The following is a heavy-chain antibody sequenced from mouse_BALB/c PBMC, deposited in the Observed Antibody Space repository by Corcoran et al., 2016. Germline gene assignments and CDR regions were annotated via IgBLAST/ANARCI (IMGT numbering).Heavy chain of an antibody. CDR3: ARSSYYGNYWYFDV. CDR1: GFSLSTSGMG. J-gene: IGHJ1*01. Sequence: QVTLKESGPGILQPSQTLSLTCSFSGFSLSTSGMGVSWIRQPSGKGLEWLAHIYWDDAKRYNPSLKSRLTISKDTSRNQVFLKITSVDTADTATYYCARSSYYGNYWYFDVWGAGTTVTVSS. V-gene: IGHV8-12*01. D-gene: IGHD2-10*01. CDR2: IYWDDAK.